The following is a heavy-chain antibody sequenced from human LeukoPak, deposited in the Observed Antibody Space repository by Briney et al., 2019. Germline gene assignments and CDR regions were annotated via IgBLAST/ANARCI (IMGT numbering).Heavy chain of an antibody. J-gene: IGHJ3*02. V-gene: IGHV3-7*01. CDR2: IIQDGSEN. CDR3: ARVAAGFDI. D-gene: IGHD6-25*01. CDR1: GFTFSGYW. Sequence: GGSLRLSCAASGFTFSGYWMSWVRQAPGKGLEWVANIIQDGSENYFVDSVKGRFTISRDNARNSLYLQMSSLRVEDTAVYYCARVAAGFDIWGQGTMVTVSS.